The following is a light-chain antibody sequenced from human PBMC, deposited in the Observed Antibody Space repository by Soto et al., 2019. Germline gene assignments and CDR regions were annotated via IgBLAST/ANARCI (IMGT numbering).Light chain of an antibody. J-gene: IGKJ4*01. CDR2: DAS. Sequence: EIVLTQSPATLSLSPGERATLSCRASQSVSTYLAWYQQKPGQAPRLLIYDASNRATGIPARFSGSGSGTDFTLTISSLEPEDFAVYFCQERRDWSQISFGRGTKVEIK. CDR3: QERRDWSQIS. CDR1: QSVSTY. V-gene: IGKV3-11*01.